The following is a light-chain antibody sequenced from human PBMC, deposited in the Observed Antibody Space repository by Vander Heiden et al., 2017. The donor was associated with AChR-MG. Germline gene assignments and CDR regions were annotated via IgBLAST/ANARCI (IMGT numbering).Light chain of an antibody. CDR3: CSYASSSTWV. V-gene: IGLV2-23*01. J-gene: IGLJ3*02. Sequence: QSALTQPASVSGSPGQSITIACTGTSSDVGRYNLVSWYQQHPGKAHNLMIYEGSKRPAGVSTRFSASKAANTASLTISGLQAEDEADYYRCSYASSSTWVFGGGTKLTVL. CDR1: SSDVGRYNL. CDR2: EGS.